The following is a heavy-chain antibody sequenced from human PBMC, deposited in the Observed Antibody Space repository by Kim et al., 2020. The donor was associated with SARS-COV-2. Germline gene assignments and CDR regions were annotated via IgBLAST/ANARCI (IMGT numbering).Heavy chain of an antibody. J-gene: IGHJ4*02. Sequence: ASVKVSCKASGYNFNDYYIHWVRQAPGQGLEWMGWINPNGGETNYAEKFHERVSMTRDTSINTAYVELYSLAFDDTAVYYCARDSDPDYWGQGTLVTV. CDR2: INPNGGET. V-gene: IGHV1-2*02. CDR3: ARDSDPDY. CDR1: GYNFNDYY.